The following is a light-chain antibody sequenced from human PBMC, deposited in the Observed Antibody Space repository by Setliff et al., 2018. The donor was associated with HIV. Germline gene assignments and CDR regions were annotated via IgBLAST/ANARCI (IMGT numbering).Light chain of an antibody. CDR3: QSYDSSMSGDV. J-gene: IGLJ1*01. Sequence: QSVLTQPPSVSVAPGQRVTISCTGSSSNIGAGYDVHWYQQLPGTAPNLLIYGNKNGPSGAPDRFSGSKSGTSASLAITGLQAEDEADYYCQSYDSSMSGDVFGTGTKVTVL. V-gene: IGLV1-40*01. CDR2: GNK. CDR1: SSNIGAGYD.